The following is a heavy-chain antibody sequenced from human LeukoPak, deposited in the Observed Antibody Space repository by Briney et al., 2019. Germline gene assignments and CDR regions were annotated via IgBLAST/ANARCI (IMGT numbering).Heavy chain of an antibody. V-gene: IGHV1-69*05. J-gene: IGHJ6*02. D-gene: IGHD6-6*01. CDR2: IIPIFGTA. Sequence: SVKVSCKASGGTFSSYAISWVRQAPGQGLEWMGGIIPIFGTANYAQKFQGRVSMTRDTSTSTVYMELSSLRSEDTAVYYCARRSSNYYYNMDVWGQGTTVTVSS. CDR1: GGTFSSYA. CDR3: ARRSSNYYYNMDV.